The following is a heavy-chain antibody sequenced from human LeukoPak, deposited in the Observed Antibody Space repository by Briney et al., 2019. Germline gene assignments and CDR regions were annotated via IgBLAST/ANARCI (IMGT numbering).Heavy chain of an antibody. Sequence: GGSKRLSCASSRFIFSAHYKIWISQATGKGLEGLAYINSDSTTLYYADSVKGRFTVTRDNAKNSLYLHMNSLGVDDTAVYYCARRRGLIDHWGQGALVTVSS. D-gene: IGHD3-10*01. V-gene: IGHV3-11*01. CDR3: ARRRGLIDH. CDR2: INSDSTTL. CDR1: RFIFSAHY. J-gene: IGHJ4*02.